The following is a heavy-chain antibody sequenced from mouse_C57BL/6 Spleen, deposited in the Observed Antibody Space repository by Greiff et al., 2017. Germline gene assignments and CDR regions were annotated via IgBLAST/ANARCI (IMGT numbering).Heavy chain of an antibody. V-gene: IGHV14-4*01. CDR1: GFNIKDDY. Sequence: EVQLQQSGAELVRPGASVKLSCTASGFNIKDDYMHWVKQRPEQGLEWIGWIDPENGDTEYASKFQGKATITADTSSNTAYLQLSSLTSEDTAVYYCTKSGNYVGWFAYGGQGTLVTVSA. CDR2: IDPENGDT. CDR3: TKSGNYVGWFAY. D-gene: IGHD2-1*01. J-gene: IGHJ3*01.